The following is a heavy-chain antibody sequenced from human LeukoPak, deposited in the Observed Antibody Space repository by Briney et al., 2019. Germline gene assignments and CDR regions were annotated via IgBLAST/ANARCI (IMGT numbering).Heavy chain of an antibody. J-gene: IGHJ4*02. D-gene: IGHD5-18*01. CDR3: ARRGGYSYGYFDY. V-gene: IGHV4-34*01. Sequence: SETLSLTCAVSGGSFSGYYWSWIREPPGKGLEWIGEINHSGSTNYNPSLKSRVTISVDTSKNQFSLKLSSVTAADTAVYYCARRGGYSYGYFDYWGQGTLVTVSS. CDR2: INHSGST. CDR1: GGSFSGYY.